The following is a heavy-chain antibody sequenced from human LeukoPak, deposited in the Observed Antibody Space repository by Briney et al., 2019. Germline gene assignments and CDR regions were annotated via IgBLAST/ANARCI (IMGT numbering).Heavy chain of an antibody. CDR1: GFTFSSYS. V-gene: IGHV3-21*04. Sequence: GGSLRLSCAASGFTFSSYSMNWVRQAPGKGLEWVSSISSSSSYIYYADSVKGRFTISRDNAKNSLYLQMNSLRAEDTAVYYCARLGRDGYNKALYFDYWGQGTLVTVSS. D-gene: IGHD5-24*01. CDR2: ISSSSSYI. CDR3: ARLGRDGYNKALYFDY. J-gene: IGHJ4*02.